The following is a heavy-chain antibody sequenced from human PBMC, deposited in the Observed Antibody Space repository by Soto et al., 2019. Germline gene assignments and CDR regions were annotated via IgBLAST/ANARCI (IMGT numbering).Heavy chain of an antibody. CDR3: AKDRSKPYGSGSYYTPDLFDY. J-gene: IGHJ4*02. CDR1: GFTFSSYA. D-gene: IGHD3-10*01. V-gene: IGHV3-23*01. Sequence: GGSLRLSCAASGFTFSSYAMSWVRQAPGKGLEWVSAISGSGGSTYYADSVKGRFTISRDNSKNTLYLQMNSLRAEDTAVYYCAKDRSKPYGSGSYYTPDLFDYWGQGTLVTVSS. CDR2: ISGSGGST.